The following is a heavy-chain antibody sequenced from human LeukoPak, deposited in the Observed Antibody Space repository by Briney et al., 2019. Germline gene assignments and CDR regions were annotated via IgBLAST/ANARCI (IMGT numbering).Heavy chain of an antibody. J-gene: IGHJ4*02. D-gene: IGHD1-14*01. CDR2: INHSGST. V-gene: IGHV4-34*01. CDR1: GGSFSGYY. Sequence: SETLSLTCAVYGGSFSGYYWSWIRQPQGKGLEWIGEINHSGSTNYNPSLKSRVTISVDTSKNQFSLKLSSVTAADTAVYYCAREVYYFDYWGQGTLVTVSS. CDR3: AREVYYFDY.